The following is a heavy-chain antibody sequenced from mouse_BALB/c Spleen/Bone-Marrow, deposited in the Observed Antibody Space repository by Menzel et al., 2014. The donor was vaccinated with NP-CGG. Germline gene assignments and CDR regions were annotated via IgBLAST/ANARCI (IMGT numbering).Heavy chain of an antibody. Sequence: QVQLKESAAELARPGASVKMSCKASGYTFTSYTMHWIKQRPGQGLEWIGYINPSSGYTEYNQKFKDKTTLTADKSSSTAYMQLSSLASEDSAVYYCARNHWYFDVWGAGTTVTVSS. CDR2: INPSSGYT. V-gene: IGHV1-4*02. CDR1: GYTFTSYT. CDR3: ARNHWYFDV. D-gene: IGHD2-1*01. J-gene: IGHJ1*01.